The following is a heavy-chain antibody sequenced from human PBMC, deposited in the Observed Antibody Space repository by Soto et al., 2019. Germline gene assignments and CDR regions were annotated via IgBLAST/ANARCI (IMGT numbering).Heavy chain of an antibody. D-gene: IGHD6-19*01. J-gene: IGHJ6*02. CDR2: IGTAGDT. CDR3: ARSLQNEVAGGYYYYYYGMDV. V-gene: IGHV3-13*01. CDR1: GFTFSSYD. Sequence: PGGSLRLSCAASGFTFSSYDMHWVRQATGKGLEWVSAIGTAGDTYYPGSVKGRFTISRENAKNSLYLQMNSLRAEDTAVYYCARSLQNEVAGGYYYYYYGMDVWGQGTTVTVSS.